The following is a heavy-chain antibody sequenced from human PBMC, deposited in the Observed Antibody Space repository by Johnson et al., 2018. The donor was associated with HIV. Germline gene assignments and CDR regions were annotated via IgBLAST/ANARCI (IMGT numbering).Heavy chain of an antibody. J-gene: IGHJ3*02. CDR3: ARVDRGAFDI. D-gene: IGHD3-22*01. Sequence: GGVVRPGGSLRLSCAASAFTFEDYGINWVRQVPGKGLAWVSGINWNGGSTGYADSVKGRFTISRDNAKNSLYLQMNSLRAEDTAVYYCARVDRGAFDIWGRGTMVTVSS. V-gene: IGHV3-20*04. CDR2: INWNGGST. CDR1: AFTFEDYG.